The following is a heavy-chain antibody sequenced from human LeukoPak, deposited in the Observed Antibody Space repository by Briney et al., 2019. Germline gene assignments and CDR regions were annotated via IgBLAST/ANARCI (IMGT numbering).Heavy chain of an antibody. V-gene: IGHV3-33*01. CDR1: GFTFSSYG. Sequence: PGGSLRLSCAASGFTFSSYGMHWVRQAPGKGLEWVAVIWYDGSNKYYADSVKGRFTISRDNSKNTLYLQMNSPRAEDTAVYYCARDYYGSGSPDYWGQGTLVTVSS. CDR2: IWYDGSNK. CDR3: ARDYYGSGSPDY. J-gene: IGHJ4*02. D-gene: IGHD3-10*01.